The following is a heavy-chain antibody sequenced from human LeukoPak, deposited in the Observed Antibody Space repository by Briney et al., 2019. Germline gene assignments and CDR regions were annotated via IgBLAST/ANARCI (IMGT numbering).Heavy chain of an antibody. J-gene: IGHJ4*02. D-gene: IGHD2-15*01. CDR2: INSDGSST. CDR1: GFTFSSYA. CDR3: SRTVATSQFDY. V-gene: IGHV3-74*01. Sequence: GGSLRLSCTASGFTFSSYAMNWVRQAPGKGLVWVSRINSDGSSTIYADSVKGRFTFSRDNAKNTLYLQMSSLRAEDTAVYYCSRTVATSQFDYWGQGTLVTVSS.